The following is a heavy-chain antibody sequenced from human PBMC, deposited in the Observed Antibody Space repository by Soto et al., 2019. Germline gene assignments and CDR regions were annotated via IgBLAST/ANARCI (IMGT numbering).Heavy chain of an antibody. Sequence: GGSLRLSCAASGFTVSSNYMSWVRQAPGKGLEWVSVIYSGGSTYYADSVKGRFTISRDNSKNTLYLQMNSLRAEDTSVYYCARRYFDPVNYYYGMDVWGQGTTVTVSS. CDR2: IYSGGST. CDR3: ARRYFDPVNYYYGMDV. CDR1: GFTVSSNY. V-gene: IGHV3-53*01. J-gene: IGHJ6*02. D-gene: IGHD3-9*01.